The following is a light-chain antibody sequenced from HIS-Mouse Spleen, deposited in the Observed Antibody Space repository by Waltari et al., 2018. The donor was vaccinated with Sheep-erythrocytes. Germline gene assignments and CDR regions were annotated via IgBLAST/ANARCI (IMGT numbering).Light chain of an antibody. V-gene: IGKV1-13*02. CDR3: QQFNSYPHGYT. J-gene: IGKJ3*01. Sequence: AIQLTQSPSSLSASVGDRVTITCRASQGISSALAWYQQKPGKAPKLLIYDASSLESGVPSRFSGSGSGTDFTLTISSLQPEDFATYYCQQFNSYPHGYTFGTATKVDIK. CDR1: QGISSA. CDR2: DAS.